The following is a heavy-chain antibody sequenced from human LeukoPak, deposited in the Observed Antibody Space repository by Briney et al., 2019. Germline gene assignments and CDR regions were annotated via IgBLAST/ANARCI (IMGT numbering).Heavy chain of an antibody. CDR3: AKVGSMIVVGNASDI. CDR1: GFTFDDYA. CDR2: ISGDGGST. J-gene: IGHJ3*02. D-gene: IGHD3-22*01. V-gene: IGHV3-43*02. Sequence: GGSLRLSCAASGFTFDDYAMHWVRQAPGKGLEWVSLISGDGGSTYYADSVKGRFTISRDNSKNSLYLQMNSLRTEDTALYYCAKVGSMIVVGNASDIWGQGTMVTVSS.